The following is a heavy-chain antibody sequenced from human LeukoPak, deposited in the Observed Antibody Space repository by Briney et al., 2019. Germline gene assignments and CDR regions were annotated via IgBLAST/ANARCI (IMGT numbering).Heavy chain of an antibody. CDR2: MYYTGNT. Sequence: SETLSLTCTVSGGSISNSNFYWGWIRQPPGKGLEWLGSMYYTGNTYYQPSLRGRLSISLDTSKNLFSLRLSSVTAADTAVYYCARNFYDSSGYYIDQFYFDSWGQGTLVTVSS. CDR1: GGSISNSNFY. CDR3: ARNFYDSSGYYIDQFYFDS. V-gene: IGHV4-39*07. J-gene: IGHJ4*02. D-gene: IGHD3-22*01.